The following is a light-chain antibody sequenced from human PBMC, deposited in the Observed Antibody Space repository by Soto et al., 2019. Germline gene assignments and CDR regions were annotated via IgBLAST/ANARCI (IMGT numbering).Light chain of an antibody. V-gene: IGKV3-15*01. Sequence: IVMTQSPATLSVSPGTRATLSCRASQSVSSDLVWYQQKPGQAPRVLIYGASTRATGIPARISGSGSGTEFTLTISSLQSEDFAVYYCQQYNKWPWTFGQGTKVEVK. CDR2: GAS. CDR1: QSVSSD. CDR3: QQYNKWPWT. J-gene: IGKJ1*01.